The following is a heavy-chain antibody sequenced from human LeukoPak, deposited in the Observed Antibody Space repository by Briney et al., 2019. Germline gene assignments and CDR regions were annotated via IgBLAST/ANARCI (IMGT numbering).Heavy chain of an antibody. CDR1: GYTFTGYY. CDR3: ARSERGYSYGYGDY. Sequence: ASVKVSCKASGYTFTGYYMHWVRQAPGQGLEWMGWINPNSGGTNYAQKFQGRVTMTRDTSISTAYMELSRLRSDDTAVSYCARSERGYSYGYGDYWGQGTLVTVSS. CDR2: INPNSGGT. J-gene: IGHJ4*02. D-gene: IGHD5-18*01. V-gene: IGHV1-2*02.